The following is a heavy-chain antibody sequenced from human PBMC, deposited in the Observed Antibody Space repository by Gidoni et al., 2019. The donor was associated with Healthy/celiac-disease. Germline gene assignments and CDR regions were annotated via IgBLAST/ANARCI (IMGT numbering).Heavy chain of an antibody. CDR3: ARGVVIAIPYYYGMDV. D-gene: IGHD2-21*01. CDR2: INPNSGGT. CDR1: GYTFTGYY. J-gene: IGHJ6*02. V-gene: IGHV1-2*06. Sequence: QVQLVQSGAEVKKPGASVKVSCKASGYTFTGYYMHWVRQAPGQGLEWMGRINPNSGGTNYAQKFQGRVTMTRDTSISTAYMELSRLRSDDTAVYYCARGVVIAIPYYYGMDVWGQGTTVTVSS.